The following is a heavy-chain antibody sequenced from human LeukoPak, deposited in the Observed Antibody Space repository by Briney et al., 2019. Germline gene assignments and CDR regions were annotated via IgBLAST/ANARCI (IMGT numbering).Heavy chain of an antibody. D-gene: IGHD5-18*01. V-gene: IGHV3-30*18. CDR1: GFTFSSYA. J-gene: IGHJ4*02. CDR2: MSYDGFNK. CDR3: AKTKGYSYGYYFDS. Sequence: GGSLRLSCAASGFTFSSYAMHWVRQSLGKGLEWVAVMSYDGFNKYYADSVKGRFTISRDNSKNTLYLQMNSLRAEDTAVYYCAKTKGYSYGYYFDSWGQGTLVTVSS.